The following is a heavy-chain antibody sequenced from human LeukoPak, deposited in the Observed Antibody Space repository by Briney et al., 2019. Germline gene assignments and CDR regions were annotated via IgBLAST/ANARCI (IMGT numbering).Heavy chain of an antibody. CDR1: GYTFTGYY. V-gene: IGHV1-2*02. Sequence: ASVKVSCKASGYTFTGYYMHWVRQAPGQGLEWMGWINPNSGGTNYAQKFQGRVTMTRDTSISTAYMELIRLRSDDTAVYYCARIDILTGYYLLFDYWGQGTLVTASS. J-gene: IGHJ4*02. CDR3: ARIDILTGYYLLFDY. D-gene: IGHD3-9*01. CDR2: INPNSGGT.